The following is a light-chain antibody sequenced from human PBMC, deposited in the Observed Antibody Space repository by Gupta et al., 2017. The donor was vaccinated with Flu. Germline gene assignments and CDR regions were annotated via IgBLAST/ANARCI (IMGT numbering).Light chain of an antibody. CDR2: KNN. Sequence: RVTSTCAGSTSNIGGNSVYWYQQPPGTAPKALIYKNNQRPSGVPDRFSGSKSGTSASLAISGLRAEDEATYYCAKWDDTLSGSVFGGGTTLT. V-gene: IGLV1-47*01. J-gene: IGLJ3*02. CDR3: AKWDDTLSGSV. CDR1: TSNIGGNS.